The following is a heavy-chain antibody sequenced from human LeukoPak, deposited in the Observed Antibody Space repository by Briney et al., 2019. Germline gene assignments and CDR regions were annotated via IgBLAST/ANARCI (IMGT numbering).Heavy chain of an antibody. Sequence: PGGSLRLSCAASGFTFSSYAMHWVRQAPGKGLEYVSAISSNGGSTYYANSVKGRFTISRDNSKNTLYLQMGSLRAEDMAVYYCASCSGGSCYSFDYWGQGTLVTVSS. D-gene: IGHD2-15*01. CDR1: GFTFSSYA. CDR2: ISSNGGST. J-gene: IGHJ4*02. V-gene: IGHV3-64*01. CDR3: ASCSGGSCYSFDY.